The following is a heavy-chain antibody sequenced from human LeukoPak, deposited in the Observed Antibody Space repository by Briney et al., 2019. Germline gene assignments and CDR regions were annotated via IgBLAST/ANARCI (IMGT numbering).Heavy chain of an antibody. D-gene: IGHD3-10*01. Sequence: ASVKVSCKASGYTFTSYDINWVRQATGQGLEWMVWMNPNSGNTGYAQKFQGRVTMTRNTSISTAYMELSSLRSEDTAVYYCARARLTMVRGNYYYYMDVWGKGTTVTVSS. J-gene: IGHJ6*03. CDR2: MNPNSGNT. V-gene: IGHV1-8*01. CDR3: ARARLTMVRGNYYYYMDV. CDR1: GYTFTSYD.